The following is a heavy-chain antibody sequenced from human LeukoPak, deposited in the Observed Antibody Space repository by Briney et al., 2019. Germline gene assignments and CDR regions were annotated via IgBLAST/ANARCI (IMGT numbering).Heavy chain of an antibody. CDR1: GFTFSSYA. CDR2: ISYDGSNK. V-gene: IGHV3-30-3*01. CDR3: ATLTTVRDY. D-gene: IGHD4-17*01. J-gene: IGHJ4*02. Sequence: GGSLRLSCAASGFTFSSYAMHWVRQAPGKGLEWVAVISYDGSNKYYADSVKGRFTISRDNSKNTPYLQMNSLRAEDTAVYYCATLTTVRDYWGQGTLVTVSS.